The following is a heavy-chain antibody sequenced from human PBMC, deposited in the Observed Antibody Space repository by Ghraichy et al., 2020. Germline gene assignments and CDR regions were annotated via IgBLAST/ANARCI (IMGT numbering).Heavy chain of an antibody. V-gene: IGHV4-39*01. J-gene: IGHJ6*02. CDR1: GGSISSSSYY. Sequence: SETLSLTCTVSGGSISSSSYYWGWIRQPPGKGLEWIGSIYYSGSTYYNPSLKSRVTISVDTSKNQFSLKLSSVTAADTAVYYCARRKAPYGMDVWGQGTKVTVSS. CDR2: IYYSGST. CDR3: ARRKAPYGMDV.